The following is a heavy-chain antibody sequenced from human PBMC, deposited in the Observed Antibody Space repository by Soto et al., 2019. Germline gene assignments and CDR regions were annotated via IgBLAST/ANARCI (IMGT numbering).Heavy chain of an antibody. CDR2: ISGSGGST. D-gene: IGHD6-19*01. V-gene: IGHV3-23*01. CDR3: AKDDSGWYHYN. Sequence: GGSLRLSCAASGFTFSSYAMRWVRQAPGKGLEWVSAISGSGGSTYYADSVKGRFTISRDNSKNTLYLQMNSLRAEDTAVYYCAKDDSGWYHYNWGQGTLVTVSS. J-gene: IGHJ4*02. CDR1: GFTFSSYA.